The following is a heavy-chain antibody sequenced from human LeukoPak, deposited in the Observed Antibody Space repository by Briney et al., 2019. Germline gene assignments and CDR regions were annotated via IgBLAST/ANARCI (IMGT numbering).Heavy chain of an antibody. CDR3: ARGGNWFDP. V-gene: IGHV4-59*01. CDR2: IYYSGST. Sequence: SETLSLTCTVSGGSISSYYWSWIRQPPGKGLEWIGYIYYSGSTSYNPSLESRVTISVDTSKKQFSLKLTSVTAADTAVYHCARGGNWFDPWGQGTLVIVSS. D-gene: IGHD5-12*01. CDR1: GGSISSYY. J-gene: IGHJ5*02.